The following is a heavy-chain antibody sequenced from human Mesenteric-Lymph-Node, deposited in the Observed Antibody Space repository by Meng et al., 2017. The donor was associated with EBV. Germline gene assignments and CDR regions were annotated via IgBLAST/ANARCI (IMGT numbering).Heavy chain of an antibody. CDR2: IYSGDST. J-gene: IGHJ4*02. V-gene: IGHV3-53*01. Sequence: EVPLVESXXXXVXXGGSLRFSCAVSGFTFSTCWMYWVRQAPGKGLVWVLLIYSGDSTYYADSVKGRFTISRDISKNTLYLQMNSLRAEDTAVYYCASGYGSGSYSYWGQGTLVTVSS. CDR3: ASGYGSGSYSY. CDR1: GFTFSTCW. D-gene: IGHD3-10*01.